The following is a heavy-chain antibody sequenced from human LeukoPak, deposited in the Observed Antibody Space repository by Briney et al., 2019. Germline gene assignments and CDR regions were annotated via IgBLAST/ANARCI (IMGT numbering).Heavy chain of an antibody. CDR2: IIPIFGTT. J-gene: IGHJ4*02. CDR3: AREEYSRPTRLPDY. D-gene: IGHD6-6*01. V-gene: IGHV1-69*06. Sequence: SVKVSCKASGGTFSSYAINWVRQAPGQGLEWMGGIIPIFGTTNYAQKFQGRVTITADKSTSTAYMELSSLRSEDTAVYYCAREEYSRPTRLPDYWGQGTLVTVSS. CDR1: GGTFSSYA.